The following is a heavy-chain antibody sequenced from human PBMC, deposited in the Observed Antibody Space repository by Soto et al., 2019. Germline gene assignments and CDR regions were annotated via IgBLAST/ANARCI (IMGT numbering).Heavy chain of an antibody. D-gene: IGHD5-18*01. CDR2: IKYSGTT. J-gene: IGHJ4*02. V-gene: IGHV4-39*06. Sequence: LSLTCTVSGGSISSSRCHWGWIRQPPGKGLEWIASIKYSGTTFYNPSLKSRVTLSVDTSKNQFALKLSSVTAADTAVYYCARSGYSYGPNPLLYWGQGTLVTVSS. CDR1: GGSISSSRCH. CDR3: ARSGYSYGPNPLLY.